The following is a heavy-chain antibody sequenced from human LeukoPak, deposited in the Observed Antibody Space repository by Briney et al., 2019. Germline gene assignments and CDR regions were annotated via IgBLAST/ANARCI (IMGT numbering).Heavy chain of an antibody. Sequence: PGGSLTLSCAASGFTVSSNYMSWVRQAPGKGLEWVSVIYSGGSTYYADSVKGRFTISSDNSKNTLYLQMKSLRAEDTAVYYCATTDIVATMGFYYYYGMDVWGQGTTVTVSS. CDR2: IYSGGST. CDR1: GFTVSSNY. CDR3: ATTDIVATMGFYYYYGMDV. V-gene: IGHV3-53*01. J-gene: IGHJ6*02. D-gene: IGHD5-12*01.